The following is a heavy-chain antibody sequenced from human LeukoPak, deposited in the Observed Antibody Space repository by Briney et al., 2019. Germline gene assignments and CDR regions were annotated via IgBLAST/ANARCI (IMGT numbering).Heavy chain of an antibody. J-gene: IGHJ4*02. CDR3: ARGRGRWYPETFDY. D-gene: IGHD4-23*01. CDR2: INHSGST. V-gene: IGHV4-34*01. CDR1: GGSFSGYY. Sequence: SETLSLTCAVYGGSFSGYYWSWIRQPPGKGLEWSGEINHSGSTNYNPALKSRVTISVDTSKNQFSLKLSSVTAADTAVYYCARGRGRWYPETFDYWGQGTLVTVSS.